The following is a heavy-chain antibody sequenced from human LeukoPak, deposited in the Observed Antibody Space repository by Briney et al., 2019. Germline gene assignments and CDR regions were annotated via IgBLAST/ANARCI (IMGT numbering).Heavy chain of an antibody. D-gene: IGHD3-22*01. CDR1: GFTVSSNY. Sequence: PGGSLRLSCAVSGFTVSSNYMSWVRQAPGKGLEWVSVLYNGGNTYYADSVKGRFTVSRDNAKNTLYLQMNSLRAEDTAVYYCARVPGDSSGYTNWFDPWGQGTLVTVSS. CDR3: ARVPGDSSGYTNWFDP. CDR2: LYNGGNT. J-gene: IGHJ5*02. V-gene: IGHV3-53*01.